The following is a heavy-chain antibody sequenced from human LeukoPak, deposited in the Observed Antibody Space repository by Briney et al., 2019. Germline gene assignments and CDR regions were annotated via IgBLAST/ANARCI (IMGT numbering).Heavy chain of an antibody. CDR1: GFTFTNYA. V-gene: IGHV3-21*01. J-gene: IGHJ4*02. CDR3: ASLAYVDTAMVLDY. Sequence: GGSLRLSCAASGFTFTNYAMNWVRQAPGKGLEWVSSISSSSSYIYYADSVKGRFTISRDNAKNSLYLQMNSLRAEDTAVYYCASLAYVDTAMVLDYWGQGTLVTVSS. CDR2: ISSSSSYI. D-gene: IGHD5-18*01.